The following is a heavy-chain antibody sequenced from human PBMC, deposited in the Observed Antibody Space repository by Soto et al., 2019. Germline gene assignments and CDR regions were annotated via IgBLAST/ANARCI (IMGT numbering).Heavy chain of an antibody. Sequence: PSETLSLTCTGSGGSISSYYWIWIRQPPGKGLECIGYIYYSGSTNYNPSLKSRVTISVDTSKNQYSLKLSSVTAADPTVYYCASEGCSGNRDWYFNVRGRGTLVTVSS. CDR3: ASEGCSGNRDWYFNV. V-gene: IGHV4-59*01. CDR2: IYYSGST. CDR1: GGSISSYY. J-gene: IGHJ2*01. D-gene: IGHD1-26*01.